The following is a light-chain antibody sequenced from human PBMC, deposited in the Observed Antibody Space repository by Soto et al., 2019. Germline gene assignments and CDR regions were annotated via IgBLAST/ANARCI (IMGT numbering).Light chain of an antibody. J-gene: IGKJ2*01. V-gene: IGKV1-9*01. CDR1: QGINIF. CDR2: AAS. CDR3: QQRNSYPRT. Sequence: DIQMTQSPASLSASVGDRVALTCRASQGINIFLAWFQQKPGKAPNLLISAASTLQSGVPSRFSGSGSETEFTLTITSLQPEDSATYYCQQRNSYPRTFGQGTKVDIK.